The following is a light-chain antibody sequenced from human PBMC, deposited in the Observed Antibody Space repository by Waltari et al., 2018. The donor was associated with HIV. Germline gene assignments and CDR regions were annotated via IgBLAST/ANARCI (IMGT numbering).Light chain of an antibody. Sequence: EIVLTQSPGTLSLSPGERATLSCRASQTVSNSYLAWYQQKPGQAPRLLLYGASSSATGIPDRFSGSGSWTDFTLTISILEPEDFAVYYCQQYDSSPWTFGQGTKVEIK. V-gene: IGKV3-20*01. CDR2: GAS. CDR3: QQYDSSPWT. CDR1: QTVSNSY. J-gene: IGKJ1*01.